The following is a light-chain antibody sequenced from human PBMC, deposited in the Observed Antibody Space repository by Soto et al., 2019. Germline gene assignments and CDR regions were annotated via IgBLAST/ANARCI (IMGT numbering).Light chain of an antibody. CDR1: QRVSSK. CDR2: GAS. CDR3: QHYNNWPA. Sequence: EIVMTQSPATLSVSPGERATLSCRASQRVSSKLAWYQQKPGQAPRLLIYGASTRATGIPARFSGSGSGTEFTLTISSLQSEDFAVYYCQHYNNWPAFGQGTKVAIK. V-gene: IGKV3-15*01. J-gene: IGKJ1*01.